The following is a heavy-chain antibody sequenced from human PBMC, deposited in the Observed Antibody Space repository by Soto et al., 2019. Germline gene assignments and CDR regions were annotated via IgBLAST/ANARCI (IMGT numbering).Heavy chain of an antibody. J-gene: IGHJ6*02. CDR2: VHYSGST. V-gene: IGHV4-61*01. Sequence: LETLPLTCTVSGGAGISGSYCWSWIRKPPGKGLEWIGYVHYSGSTNYSPSLKSRVTISVDTSKNQFSLKLNSVTAADTAVYYCARDRYRYSGGSYYYYGMDVWGQGTTVTVSS. CDR3: ARDRYRYSGGSYYYYGMDV. D-gene: IGHD1-26*01. CDR1: GGAGISGSYC.